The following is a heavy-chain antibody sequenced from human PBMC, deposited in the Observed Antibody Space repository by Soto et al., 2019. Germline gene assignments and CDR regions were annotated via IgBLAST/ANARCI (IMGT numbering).Heavy chain of an antibody. Sequence: ASVKVSCKASGYTFTGYYMHWVRQAPGQGLEWMGWINPNSGGTNYAQKFQGWVTMTRDTSISTAYMELSRLRSDDTAVYYCARNAVLRYFDWLPVGAFDIWGQGTMVTV. D-gene: IGHD3-9*01. CDR1: GYTFTGYY. V-gene: IGHV1-2*04. CDR2: INPNSGGT. CDR3: ARNAVLRYFDWLPVGAFDI. J-gene: IGHJ3*02.